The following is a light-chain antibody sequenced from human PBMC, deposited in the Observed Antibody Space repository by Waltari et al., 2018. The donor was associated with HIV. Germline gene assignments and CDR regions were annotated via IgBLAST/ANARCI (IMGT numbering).Light chain of an antibody. CDR2: DDS. V-gene: IGLV3-21*02. CDR3: QVWDSSSAHVV. J-gene: IGLJ2*01. CDR1: NSGNKR. Sequence: SSVLTQPPSVSVAPGQTARITCGGNNSGNKRVHWYQQKPVQAPVLVVYDDSDRPSGIPERFSGSNSGNTATLTINRVEAGDEADYYCQVWDSSSAHVVFGGGTKLTVL.